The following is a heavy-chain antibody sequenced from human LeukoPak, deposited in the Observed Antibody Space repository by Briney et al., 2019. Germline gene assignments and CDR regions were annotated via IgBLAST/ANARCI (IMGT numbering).Heavy chain of an antibody. J-gene: IGHJ4*02. Sequence: GGSLRLSCVVSGFTFSNYYMAWVRQAPGRGLEWVANIKEDGSKIFYVDSVKGRFTISRDNAKKSLYLEMNSLRADDTAVYYCARDPYRNDCDGACYGAFDCWGQGTLVTVSS. V-gene: IGHV3-7*01. CDR3: ARDPYRNDCDGACYGAFDC. D-gene: IGHD2-21*01. CDR1: GFTFSNYY. CDR2: IKEDGSKI.